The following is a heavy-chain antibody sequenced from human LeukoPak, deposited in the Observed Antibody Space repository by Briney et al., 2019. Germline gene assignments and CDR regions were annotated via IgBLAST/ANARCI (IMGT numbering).Heavy chain of an antibody. CDR2: INSDGSST. Sequence: GGSLRLSCAASGFTFSSYWMHWVRQAPGKGLVWVSRINSDGSSTSYADSVKGRFTISRDNAKNTLYLQMNSLRAEDTAVYYWARGGYDYGDYYWGQGTLVTVSS. CDR3: ARGGYDYGDYY. D-gene: IGHD4-17*01. J-gene: IGHJ4*02. V-gene: IGHV3-74*01. CDR1: GFTFSSYW.